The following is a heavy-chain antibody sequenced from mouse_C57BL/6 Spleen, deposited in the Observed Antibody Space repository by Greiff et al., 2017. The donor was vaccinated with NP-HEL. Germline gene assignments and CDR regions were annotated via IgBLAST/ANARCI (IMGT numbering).Heavy chain of an antibody. CDR3: ARSSNSYYAMDY. J-gene: IGHJ4*01. CDR1: GYAFSSSW. D-gene: IGHD2-5*01. CDR2: IYPGDGDT. Sequence: QVQLQQSGPELVKPGASVKISCKASGYAFSSSWMNWVKQRPGKGLEWIGRIYPGDGDTNYNGKFKGKATLNADKSSSTAYMQLSSLTSEDSAVYFCARSSNSYYAMDYWGQGTSVTVSS. V-gene: IGHV1-82*01.